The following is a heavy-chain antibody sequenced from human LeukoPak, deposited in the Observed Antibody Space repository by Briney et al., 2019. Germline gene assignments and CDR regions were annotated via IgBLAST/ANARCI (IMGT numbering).Heavy chain of an antibody. V-gene: IGHV4-4*02. Sequence: SETLSLTCAVSGGSISSSNWWSWVRQPPGKGLEWIGEIYHSGSTNYNPSLKRRVTISVDKSKNQFSLKLSSVTAADTAVYYCAIKHYDFWSGSPYYYMDVWGKGTTVTVSS. CDR3: AIKHYDFWSGSPYYYMDV. J-gene: IGHJ6*03. CDR2: IYHSGST. D-gene: IGHD3-3*01. CDR1: GGSISSSNW.